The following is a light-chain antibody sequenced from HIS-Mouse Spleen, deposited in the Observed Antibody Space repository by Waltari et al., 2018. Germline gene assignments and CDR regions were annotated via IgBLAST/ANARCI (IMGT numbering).Light chain of an antibody. V-gene: IGLV3-10*01. CDR1: ASLKNY. J-gene: IGLJ2*01. CDR3: YSTDSSGNHRV. CDR2: EDS. Sequence: SYELTPPPSAPVSPGQTARIPCHGYASLKNYVYLYQQNAGQAPVLVSDEDSKRPSGIPERLSGSSSGTMATLTISGAQVEDEADYYCYSTDSSGNHRVFGGGTKLTVL.